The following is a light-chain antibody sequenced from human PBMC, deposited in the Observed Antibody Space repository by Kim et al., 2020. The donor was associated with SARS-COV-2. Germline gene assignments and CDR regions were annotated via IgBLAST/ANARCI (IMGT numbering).Light chain of an antibody. CDR3: QSYDSSLSGSRV. J-gene: IGLJ1*01. V-gene: IGLV1-40*01. CDR1: SSNIGAGYD. Sequence: GTISGTGGSSNIGAGYDVHWYQQFPGTAPKLLIFDDSNRPSGVPDRFSGSKSGTSASLAITGLQAEDEADYYCQSYDSSLSGSRVFGTGTKVTVL. CDR2: DDS.